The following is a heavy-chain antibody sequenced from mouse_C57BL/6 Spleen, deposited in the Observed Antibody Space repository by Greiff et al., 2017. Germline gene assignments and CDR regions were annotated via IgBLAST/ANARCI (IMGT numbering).Heavy chain of an antibody. D-gene: IGHD2-1*01. V-gene: IGHV1-81*01. J-gene: IGHJ4*01. CDR3: ARSGSYGNYAMDY. CDR1: GYTFTSYG. Sequence: VQLQQSGAELARPGASVKLSCKASGYTFTSYGISWVKQRTGQGLEWIGEIYPRSGNTYYNEKFKGKATLTADKSPSTAYMELRSLTSEDSAVYFCARSGSYGNYAMDYWGQGTSVTVSS. CDR2: IYPRSGNT.